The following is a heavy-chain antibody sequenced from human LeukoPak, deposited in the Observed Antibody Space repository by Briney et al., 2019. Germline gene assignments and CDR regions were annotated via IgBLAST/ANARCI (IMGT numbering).Heavy chain of an antibody. J-gene: IGHJ4*02. CDR1: GFTLSSYA. D-gene: IGHD3-22*01. V-gene: IGHV3-23*01. Sequence: PGGSLRLSCATSGFTLSSYALSWVRQAPGKGLEWVSGIRGSGDNTYYAESVKGRFTISRDNSKNTLYVQVNSLGTEDTAAYYCAKGSYYDSSGSFYFDYWGQGTLVTVSS. CDR2: IRGSGDNT. CDR3: AKGSYYDSSGSFYFDY.